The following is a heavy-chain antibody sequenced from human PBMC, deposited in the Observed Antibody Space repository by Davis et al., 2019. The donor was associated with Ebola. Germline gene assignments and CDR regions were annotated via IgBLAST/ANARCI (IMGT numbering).Heavy chain of an antibody. Sequence: PGGSLRLSCAASGFTFSSYWMSWVRQAPGKGLEWVANIKQDGSEKYYVDSVKGRFTISRDNAKNSLYLQMNSLRAEDTAVYYCARGGAAAGYYYYYYGMDVWGKGTTVTVSS. CDR2: IKQDGSEK. D-gene: IGHD6-13*01. J-gene: IGHJ6*04. CDR3: ARGGAAAGYYYYYYGMDV. CDR1: GFTFSSYW. V-gene: IGHV3-7*01.